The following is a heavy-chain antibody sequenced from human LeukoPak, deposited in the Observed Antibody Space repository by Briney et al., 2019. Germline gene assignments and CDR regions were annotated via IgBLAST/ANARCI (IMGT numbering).Heavy chain of an antibody. CDR1: GINFRSSG. D-gene: IGHD6-13*01. V-gene: IGHV3-30*02. CDR3: AREGGRAAAGRFDY. Sequence: GGSLRLSCAASGINFRSSGMHWVRPAPGKGLEWVTFIQNDGSDKSYAASVKGRFTISRDNSKNTVYLHMNSLRADDTALYYCAREGGRAAAGRFDYWGQGTLVTVSS. J-gene: IGHJ4*02. CDR2: IQNDGSDK.